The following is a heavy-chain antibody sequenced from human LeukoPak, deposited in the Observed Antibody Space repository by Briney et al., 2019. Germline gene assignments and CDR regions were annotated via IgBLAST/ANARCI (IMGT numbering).Heavy chain of an antibody. J-gene: IGHJ6*04. V-gene: IGHV3-53*01. CDR1: GFTVSSNY. CDR2: IYSGGST. D-gene: IGHD3-3*01. Sequence: GGSLRLSCAASGFTVSSNYMSWVRQAPGKGLEWVSVIYSGGSTYYADSVEGRFTISRDNSKNTLYLQMNSLRAEDTAVYYCARDTIFGVVKMGSDVWGKGTTVTVSS. CDR3: ARDTIFGVVKMGSDV.